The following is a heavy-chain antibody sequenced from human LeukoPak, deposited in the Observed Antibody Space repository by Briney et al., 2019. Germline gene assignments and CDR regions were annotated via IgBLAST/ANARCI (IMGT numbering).Heavy chain of an antibody. J-gene: IGHJ4*02. D-gene: IGHD6-19*01. CDR2: SYFGGTT. CDR3: EAGNRYTSGGYDY. Sequence: PSETLSLTCNASCGSISGSSHHWGFLRQPPGQGLEWMGRSYFGGTTFYNPSLKSRVTISVDTSKNQFSLKVSSVTAADTSFFHAEAGNRYTSGGYDYWGQGTLVTVSS. V-gene: IGHV4-39*01. CDR1: CGSISGSSHH.